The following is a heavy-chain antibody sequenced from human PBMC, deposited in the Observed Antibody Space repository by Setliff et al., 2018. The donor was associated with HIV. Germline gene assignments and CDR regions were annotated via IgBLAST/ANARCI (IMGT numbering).Heavy chain of an antibody. CDR3: ARDFRIIVPDVFDI. D-gene: IGHD2-15*01. CDR1: GFSFSSYA. CDR2: IGGSGGST. J-gene: IGHJ3*02. Sequence: HPGGSLRLSCAANGFSFSSYAMSWVRQAPGKGLEWVSGIGGSGGSTYYADSVKGRFTISRDYSKNMVYLQVSSLRAEDSAVYYCARDFRIIVPDVFDIWGRGTMVTVSS. V-gene: IGHV3-23*01.